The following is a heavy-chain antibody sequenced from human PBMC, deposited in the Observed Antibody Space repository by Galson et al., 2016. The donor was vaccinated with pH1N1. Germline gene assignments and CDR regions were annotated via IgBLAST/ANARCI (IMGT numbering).Heavy chain of an antibody. CDR2: IYHNGKT. Sequence: SETLSLTCSVSGFSISSGFYWGWIRQRPGKGLEWIGNIYHNGKTYYNPSFKSRVTISVDTSNNQFSLKLSSVTAADTAMFYCARTDIVVVPVTTPNCFDPWGQGTLVTVSS. CDR1: GFSISSGFY. D-gene: IGHD2-2*01. J-gene: IGHJ5*02. CDR3: ARTDIVVVPVTTPNCFDP. V-gene: IGHV4-38-2*01.